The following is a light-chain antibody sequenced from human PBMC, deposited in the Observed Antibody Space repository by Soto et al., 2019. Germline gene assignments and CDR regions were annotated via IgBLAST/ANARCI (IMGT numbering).Light chain of an antibody. V-gene: IGLV1-44*01. CDR3: AAWDDSLHGWV. J-gene: IGLJ3*02. CDR2: ANN. CDR1: SSNIGSNT. Sequence: QTVVTQPPSASGTPGQRVTISCSGSSSNIGSNTVNWYQQLPGTAPKLLIYANNQRPSGVPDRFSGSKSGTSASLAISGLQSDDEADYYCAAWDDSLHGWVFGGGTKLTVL.